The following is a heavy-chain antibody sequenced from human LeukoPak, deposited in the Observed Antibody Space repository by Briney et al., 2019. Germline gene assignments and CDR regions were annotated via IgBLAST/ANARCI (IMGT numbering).Heavy chain of an antibody. CDR1: GYTLTELS. V-gene: IGHV1-24*01. J-gene: IGHJ4*02. Sequence: ASVKVSCKVSGYTLTELSMHWVRQAPGKGLEWMGGFDPEDGETIYAQKFQGRVTMTEDTSTDTAYMELSSLRSEDTAVYYCATFPRYYGSGSYDSPFDYWGQGTLVTVS. CDR3: ATFPRYYGSGSYDSPFDY. CDR2: FDPEDGET. D-gene: IGHD3-10*01.